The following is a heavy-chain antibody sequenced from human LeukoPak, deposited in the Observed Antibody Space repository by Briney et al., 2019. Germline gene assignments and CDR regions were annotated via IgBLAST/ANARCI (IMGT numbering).Heavy chain of an antibody. D-gene: IGHD3-22*01. CDR3: ARDLGYDSSGYGGVYFDY. J-gene: IGHJ4*02. V-gene: IGHV4-59*01. CDR2: IYYSGST. Sequence: PSETLSLTCTVSGGSISSYYWSWIRQPPGKGLEWIGYIYYSGSTNYNPSLKSRVTISVDTSKNQFSLKLSSVTAADTAVYYCARDLGYDSSGYGGVYFDYWGQGTLVTVSS. CDR1: GGSISSYY.